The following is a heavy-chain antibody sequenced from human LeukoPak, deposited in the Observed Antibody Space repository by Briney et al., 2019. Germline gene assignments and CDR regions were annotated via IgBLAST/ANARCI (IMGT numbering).Heavy chain of an antibody. V-gene: IGHV3-53*01. CDR3: AREGDSGGYYDY. D-gene: IGHD3-22*01. CDR1: GFTVSSNY. Sequence: GGSPRLSCAASGFTVSSNYMSWVRQAPGKGLEWVSVIYSDGSTYYADSVKGRFSISRDTAKNMLYLQMNSLRVEDTAVYYCAREGDSGGYYDYWGQGTLVTVSS. CDR2: IYSDGST. J-gene: IGHJ4*02.